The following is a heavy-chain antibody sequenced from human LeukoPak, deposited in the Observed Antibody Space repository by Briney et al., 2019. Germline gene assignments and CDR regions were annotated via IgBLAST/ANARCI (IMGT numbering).Heavy chain of an antibody. V-gene: IGHV3-74*01. Sequence: PGGSLRLSCAASGFTFSSDWMHWVRQVPGKGLVWVSRINSDGSSTRYADSVKGRFTTTRDNGINTLYLQMNSLRAEDTAVYYCARAGNYYFDYWGQGTLVTVSS. J-gene: IGHJ4*02. CDR1: GFTFSSDW. CDR3: ARAGNYYFDY. CDR2: INSDGSST. D-gene: IGHD1-7*01.